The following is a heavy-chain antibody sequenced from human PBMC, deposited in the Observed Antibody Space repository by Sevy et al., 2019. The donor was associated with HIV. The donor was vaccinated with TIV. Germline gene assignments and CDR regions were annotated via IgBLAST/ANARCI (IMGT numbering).Heavy chain of an antibody. Sequence: GGSLRLSCAASGFTFSNYAMNWVRQAPGKGLEWVSGISGSGGSGTKTNYADSVEGRFTISGDDSKNSLFFQLNSLRGEDTAIYYCGRKYDSSGYFDYWGQGTLVTVSS. CDR1: GFTFSNYA. J-gene: IGHJ4*02. V-gene: IGHV3-23*01. CDR2: ISGSGGSGTKT. D-gene: IGHD3-22*01. CDR3: GRKYDSSGYFDY.